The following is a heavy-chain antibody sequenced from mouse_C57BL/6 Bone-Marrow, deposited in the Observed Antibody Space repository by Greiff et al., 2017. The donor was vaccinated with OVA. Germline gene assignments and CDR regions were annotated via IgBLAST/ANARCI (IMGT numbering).Heavy chain of an antibody. D-gene: IGHD2-4*01. Sequence: VQLQESGAELARPGASVKLSCKASGYTFTSYGISWVKQRPGQGLEWIGEIYPRSGNTYYNEKLKGKATLTADKSSSTAYMELRSQASEDSAFYFCASYDDDWYFDVWGTGTTVTVSS. V-gene: IGHV1-81*01. CDR2: IYPRSGNT. J-gene: IGHJ1*03. CDR3: ASYDDDWYFDV. CDR1: GYTFTSYG.